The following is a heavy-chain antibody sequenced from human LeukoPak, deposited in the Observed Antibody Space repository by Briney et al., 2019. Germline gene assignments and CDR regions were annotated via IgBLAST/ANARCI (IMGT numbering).Heavy chain of an antibody. J-gene: IGHJ4*02. V-gene: IGHV1-18*01. D-gene: IGHD2-2*01. CDR2: ISAYNANT. CDR3: AREGLTSRVPAGDY. Sequence: ASVTVSRKASGYTCTSYGLSWARQATGQGPEKVGWISAYNANTNYAQKLQGRVTMTTDTSTSTAYMELRSLRSDDTAVYYCAREGLTSRVPAGDYCGQGTLVTVSS. CDR1: GYTCTSYG.